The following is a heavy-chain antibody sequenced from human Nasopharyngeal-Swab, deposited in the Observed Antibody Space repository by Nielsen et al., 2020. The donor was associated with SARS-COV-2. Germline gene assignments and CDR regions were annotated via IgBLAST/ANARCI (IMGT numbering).Heavy chain of an antibody. D-gene: IGHD6-13*01. Sequence: ASVKVSCKASGYTFTGYYMHWVRQAPGQGLEWMGRINHNSGGTNYAQKFQGRVTMTRDTSISTAYMELSRLRSDDTAVYYCARDWEQQHDAFDIWGQGTMVTVSS. CDR3: ARDWEQQHDAFDI. CDR1: GYTFTGYY. J-gene: IGHJ3*02. CDR2: INHNSGGT. V-gene: IGHV1-2*06.